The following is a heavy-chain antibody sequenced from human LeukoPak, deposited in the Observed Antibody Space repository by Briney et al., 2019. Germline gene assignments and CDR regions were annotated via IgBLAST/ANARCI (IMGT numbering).Heavy chain of an antibody. CDR2: IYYSGST. V-gene: IGHV4-59*01. CDR3: ARESGYDRDFDY. Sequence: SETLSLTCPVAAGSISSYYWSWIRQPPGKGLEWIGYIYYSGSTNYNPSLKSRVTISVDTSKNQFSLKLSSVTAADTAVYYCARESGYDRDFDYWGQGTLVTVSS. J-gene: IGHJ4*02. D-gene: IGHD5-12*01. CDR1: AGSISSYY.